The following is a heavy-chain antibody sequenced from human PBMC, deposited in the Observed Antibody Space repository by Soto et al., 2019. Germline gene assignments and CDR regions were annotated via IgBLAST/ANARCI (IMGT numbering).Heavy chain of an antibody. CDR1: GYTLTELS. CDR2: FDPEDGET. CDR3: ARGRGYSYGTLNYFDY. Sequence: ASVKVSCKVSGYTLTELSMHWVRQAPGKGLEWMGGFDPEDGETIYAQKFQGRVTMTEDTSTDTAYMELSSLRSEDTAVYYCARGRGYSYGTLNYFDYWGQGTLVTVSS. J-gene: IGHJ4*02. D-gene: IGHD5-18*01. V-gene: IGHV1-24*01.